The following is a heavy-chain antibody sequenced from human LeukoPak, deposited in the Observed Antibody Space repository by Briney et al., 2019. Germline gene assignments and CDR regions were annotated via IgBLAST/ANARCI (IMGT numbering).Heavy chain of an antibody. J-gene: IGHJ4*02. CDR1: GGSISSGSYY. CDR2: IYTSGST. Sequence: PSETLSLTCTVSGGSISSGSYYWSWIRQPAGKGLEWIGRIYTSGSTNYNPSLKSRVTISVDTSKNQFSLKLSSVTAADTAVYYCARGLIAAGVDYWGQGTLVTVSS. V-gene: IGHV4-61*02. CDR3: ARGLIAAGVDY. D-gene: IGHD6-6*01.